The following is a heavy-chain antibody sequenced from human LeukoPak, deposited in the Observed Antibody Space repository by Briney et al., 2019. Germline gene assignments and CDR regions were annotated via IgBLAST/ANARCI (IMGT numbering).Heavy chain of an antibody. J-gene: IGHJ6*02. CDR1: GGTFSSYA. CDR2: ISVYNGNT. CDR3: ARGSEGMDV. V-gene: IGHV1-18*01. Sequence: ASVKVSCKASGGTFSSYAISWVRQAPGQGLEWMGWISVYNGNTKSAQRVQGRITMTTDTSTSTAYMELRSLRSDDTAVYYCARGSEGMDVWGQGTTVTVSS.